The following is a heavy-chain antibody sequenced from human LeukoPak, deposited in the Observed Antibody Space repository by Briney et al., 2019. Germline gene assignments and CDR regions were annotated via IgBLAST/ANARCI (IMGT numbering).Heavy chain of an antibody. CDR1: GFTFSSYS. D-gene: IGHD2-15*01. V-gene: IGHV3-21*01. CDR2: VSTGSNYI. Sequence: PGGSLRLSCTASGFTFSSYSLNWVRQAPGKGLEWVSSVSTGSNYIYYADSVKGRFTISRDNDKNSLYLQMNSLRVEDTAVYYCARVVGRYGYGMDVWGQGTTVTVSS. CDR3: ARVVGRYGYGMDV. J-gene: IGHJ6*02.